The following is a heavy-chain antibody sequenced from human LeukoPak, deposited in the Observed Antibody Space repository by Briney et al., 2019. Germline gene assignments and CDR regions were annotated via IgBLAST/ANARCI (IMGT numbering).Heavy chain of an antibody. Sequence: SETLSLTCAVYGGSFSGYYWSWIRQPPGKGLEWIGEINHSGSTNYNPSLKSRVTISVDTSKNQFSMKLSSVTAADTAVYYCARRGSGSYPYYYYYYMDVWGKGTTVTVSS. J-gene: IGHJ6*03. V-gene: IGHV4-34*01. CDR3: ARRGSGSYPYYYYYYMDV. CDR1: GGSFSGYY. D-gene: IGHD3-10*01. CDR2: INHSGST.